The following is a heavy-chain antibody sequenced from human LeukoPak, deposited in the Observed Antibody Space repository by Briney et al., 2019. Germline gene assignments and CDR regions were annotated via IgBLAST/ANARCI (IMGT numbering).Heavy chain of an antibody. D-gene: IGHD1/OR15-1a*01. J-gene: IGHJ4*02. V-gene: IGHV4-59*12. CDR2: IYYSGST. CDR1: GGSISSYY. CDR3: ARVGTPPLIDY. Sequence: SETLSLTCTVSGGSISSYYWSWIRQPPGKGLEWIGYIYYSGSTNYNPSLKSRVTISVDTSKNQFSLKLSSVTAADTAVYYCARVGTPPLIDYWGQGTLVTVSS.